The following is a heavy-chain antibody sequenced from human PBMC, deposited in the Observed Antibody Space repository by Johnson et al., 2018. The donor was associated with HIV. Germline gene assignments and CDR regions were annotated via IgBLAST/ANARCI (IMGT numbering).Heavy chain of an antibody. CDR3: AKDWGERYFDWTYDAFDI. CDR1: GIIFSHYG. J-gene: IGHJ3*02. V-gene: IGHV3-30*18. CDR2: ISYDGIKT. D-gene: IGHD3-9*01. Sequence: QVQLVESGGGVVQPGRSLRLSCTVSGIIFSHYGMHWVRQAPGKGLEWVALISYDGIKTYYADSVKGRFTISRDNSKNTLYLQMNSLRAEDTAVYYCAKDWGERYFDWTYDAFDIWGQGTMVTVSS.